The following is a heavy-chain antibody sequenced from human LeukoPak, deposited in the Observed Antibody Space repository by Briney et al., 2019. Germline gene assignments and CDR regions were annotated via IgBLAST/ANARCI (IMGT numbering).Heavy chain of an antibody. D-gene: IGHD2-21*02. CDR2: INHSENT. CDR3: ARGFAYCGGDCYSPWGLDV. Sequence: PSETLSLTCAVYGGSFSGYYWSWIRQPPGKGLEWIGEINHSENTNYNPSLKSRVAISVDTSKNQFSLKLSPVTAADTSVYYCARGFAYCGGDCYSPWGLDVWGKGTTVTVSS. CDR1: GGSFSGYY. V-gene: IGHV4-34*01. J-gene: IGHJ6*04.